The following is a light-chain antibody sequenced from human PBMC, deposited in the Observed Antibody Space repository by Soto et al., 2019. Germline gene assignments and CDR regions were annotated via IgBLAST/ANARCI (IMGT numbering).Light chain of an antibody. V-gene: IGKV1-5*03. CDR1: QSISSW. Sequence: DIQMTQSPSTLSASVGGRVTITCRASQSISSWLAWYQQKPGKAPKLLIYKASSLESGVPSRFSGSGSGTEFTLTISSLQPDDFATCYCQQYNSYTWTFGQGTKVDIK. CDR3: QQYNSYTWT. J-gene: IGKJ1*01. CDR2: KAS.